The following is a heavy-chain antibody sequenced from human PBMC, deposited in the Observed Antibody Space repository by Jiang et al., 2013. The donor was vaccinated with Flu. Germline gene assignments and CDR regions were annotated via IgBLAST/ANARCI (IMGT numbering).Heavy chain of an antibody. V-gene: IGHV1-18*01. D-gene: IGHD5-24*01. Sequence: GAEVKKPGASVKVSCKASGYTFTDFGISWVRQAPGQGLEWMGWISGWNGNTKYAEKFQGRVTMTTDTSTNTAYMELRSLRSDDTAVYYCAKDYGYNVIPYYFQNWGQGTLLTVSS. CDR2: ISGWNGNT. CDR1: GYTFTDFG. CDR3: AKDYGYNVIPYYFQN. J-gene: IGHJ4*02.